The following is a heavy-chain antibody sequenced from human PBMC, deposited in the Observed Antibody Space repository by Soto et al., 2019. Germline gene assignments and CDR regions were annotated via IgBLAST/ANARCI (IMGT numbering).Heavy chain of an antibody. CDR2: VYYSGST. D-gene: IGHD3-9*01. CDR1: GGSVSSSSCY. V-gene: IGHV4-39*01. Sequence: SETLSLTCTVFGGSVSSSSCYWGWVRQPPGKGLEWIGSVYYSGSTYYNPSLESRVTISVDESKNQFSLKLMSLSAADTAVYYCGRLEGLATISYYFDYWGQGALVTVSS. CDR3: GRLEGLATISYYFDY. J-gene: IGHJ4*02.